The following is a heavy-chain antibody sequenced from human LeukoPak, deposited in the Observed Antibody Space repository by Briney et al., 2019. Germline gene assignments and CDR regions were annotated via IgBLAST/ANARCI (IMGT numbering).Heavy chain of an antibody. CDR1: GYTFSSYE. J-gene: IGHJ4*02. CDR2: MNPNSGNT. CDR3: ASTPPATWLVLY. Sequence: ASVKLSCKASGYTFSSYEINWVRQGTGQGLEWMGWMNPNSGNTGYAQKFQGRVTMTRYTSISTAYMELSSLRSEDTAVYYCASTPPATWLVLYWGQGTLVTVSS. V-gene: IGHV1-8*01. D-gene: IGHD6-19*01.